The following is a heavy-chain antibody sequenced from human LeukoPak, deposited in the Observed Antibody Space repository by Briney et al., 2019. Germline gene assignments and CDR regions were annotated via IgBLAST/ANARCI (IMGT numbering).Heavy chain of an antibody. D-gene: IGHD4-11*01. CDR1: GGSIRGSSYY. Sequence: PSETLSLTCTVSGGSIRGSSYYWVWIRQPPGTGLEWIGCIYYSGATYYNPSLKSRVPISVDTSRNQFSLKLSSVTAADTAVYYCARNLPSTVAQTSYNWFDLGGQGTLVTVSS. J-gene: IGHJ5*02. CDR2: IYYSGAT. CDR3: ARNLPSTVAQTSYNWFDL. V-gene: IGHV4-39*01.